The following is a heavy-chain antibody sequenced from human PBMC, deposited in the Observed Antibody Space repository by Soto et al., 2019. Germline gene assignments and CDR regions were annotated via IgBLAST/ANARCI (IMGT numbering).Heavy chain of an antibody. D-gene: IGHD5-18*01. J-gene: IGHJ4*02. CDR2: IKEDGTDK. CDR1: GFDFRTYW. V-gene: IGHV3-7*03. Sequence: GGSLRLSCAASGFDFRTYWMSWVRQAPGKGLEWVANIKEDGTDKYYVDSVKGRRTVSRDNAKNLLYLQLNSLRAEDTAVYYCAREGFSYGPKGAVFDHWGQGSLVTVSS. CDR3: AREGFSYGPKGAVFDH.